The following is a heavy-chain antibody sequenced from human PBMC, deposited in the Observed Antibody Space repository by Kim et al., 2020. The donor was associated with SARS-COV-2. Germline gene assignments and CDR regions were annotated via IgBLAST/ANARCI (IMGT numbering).Heavy chain of an antibody. D-gene: IGHD5-18*01. Sequence: SETLSLTCTVSGGSISSGGYYWSWIRQHPGKGLEWIGYIYYSGSTYYNPSLKSRVTISVDTSKNQFSLKLSSVTAADTAVYYCARERAPGFVDTAMVTEEVDPWGQGTLVTVSS. V-gene: IGHV4-31*03. CDR2: IYYSGST. J-gene: IGHJ5*02. CDR1: GGSISSGGYY. CDR3: ARERAPGFVDTAMVTEEVDP.